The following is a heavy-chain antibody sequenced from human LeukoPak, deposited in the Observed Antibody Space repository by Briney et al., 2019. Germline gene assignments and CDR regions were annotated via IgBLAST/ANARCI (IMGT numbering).Heavy chain of an antibody. CDR2: INHSGST. V-gene: IGHV4-34*01. J-gene: IGHJ1*01. Sequence: PSETLSLTCAVYGGSFSGYYWSWIRQPPGKGLEWIGEINHSGSTSYNPSLKSRVTISVDTSKNQFSLKLSSVTAADTAVYYCARIAVPYYYDSSGYSSYFQHWGQGTLVTVSS. D-gene: IGHD3-22*01. CDR3: ARIAVPYYYDSSGYSSYFQH. CDR1: GGSFSGYY.